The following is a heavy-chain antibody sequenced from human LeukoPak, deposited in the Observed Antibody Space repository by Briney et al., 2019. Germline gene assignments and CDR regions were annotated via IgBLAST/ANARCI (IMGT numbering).Heavy chain of an antibody. D-gene: IGHD3-22*01. J-gene: IGHJ5*02. CDR1: GGSISSYY. CDR3: ARGPGYYDSSGPP. CDR2: IYYSGST. Sequence: PSETLSLTCTVSGGSISSYYWSWIRQPPGKGLEWIGYIYYSGSTNYNPSLKSRVTISVDTSKNQFSLKLSSVTAADTAVYYCARGPGYYDSSGPPWGQGTLVTVSS. V-gene: IGHV4-59*01.